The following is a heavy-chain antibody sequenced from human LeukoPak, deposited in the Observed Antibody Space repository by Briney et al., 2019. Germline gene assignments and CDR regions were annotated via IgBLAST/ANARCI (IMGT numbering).Heavy chain of an antibody. CDR2: ISSSSSYI. Sequence: KPGGSLRLSCAASGFTFSSYSMNWVRQAPRKGLEWVSSISSSSSYIYYADSVKGRFTISRDNAKNSLYLQMNSLRAEGTAVYYCARFPLAAAGTGYWGQGTLVTVSS. J-gene: IGHJ4*02. CDR1: GFTFSSYS. D-gene: IGHD6-13*01. V-gene: IGHV3-21*01. CDR3: ARFPLAAAGTGY.